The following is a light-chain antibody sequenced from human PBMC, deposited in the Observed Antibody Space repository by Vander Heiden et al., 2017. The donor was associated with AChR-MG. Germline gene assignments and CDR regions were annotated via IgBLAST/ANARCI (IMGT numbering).Light chain of an antibody. CDR1: QSISSY. Sequence: DIQMTQSPSSLSASVGDRVTITCRASQSISSYLNWYQQKPGKAPKLLIYAASSLQSGVPSRFSGSGSGTDFTLTISSLQPEDFATYYCQQSYSTLWTFVQRTKVEIK. CDR3: QQSYSTLWT. CDR2: AAS. J-gene: IGKJ1*01. V-gene: IGKV1-39*01.